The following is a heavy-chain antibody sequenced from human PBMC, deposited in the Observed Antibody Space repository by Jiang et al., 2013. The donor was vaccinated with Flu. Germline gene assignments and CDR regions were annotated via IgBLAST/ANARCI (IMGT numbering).Heavy chain of an antibody. Sequence: LLKPSETLSLSCTVSGGSIISENSYWGWIRQPPGKGLEWIGSIYYPGTTYYNPSLKSRVTISVDTSKKQFSLKLSSVTAADTAVYYCASQHWDHGVGSYYMSHWGQG. CDR3: ASQHWDHGVGSYYMSH. CDR1: GGSIISENSY. J-gene: IGHJ1*01. CDR2: IYYPGTT. V-gene: IGHV4-39*07. D-gene: IGHD3-10*01.